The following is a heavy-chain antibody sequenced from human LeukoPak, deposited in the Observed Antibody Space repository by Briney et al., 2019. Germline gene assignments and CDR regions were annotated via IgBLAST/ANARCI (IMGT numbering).Heavy chain of an antibody. V-gene: IGHV3-30*02. Sequence: GGSLRLSCAASGFTFSSYGMHWVRQAPGKGLEWVAFIRYDGSNKYYADSVKGRFTISRDNSKNTLYLQMNSLRAEDTAVYYCARVGFWSGPWDAFDIWGQGTMVTVSS. CDR3: ARVGFWSGPWDAFDI. J-gene: IGHJ3*02. D-gene: IGHD3-3*01. CDR1: GFTFSSYG. CDR2: IRYDGSNK.